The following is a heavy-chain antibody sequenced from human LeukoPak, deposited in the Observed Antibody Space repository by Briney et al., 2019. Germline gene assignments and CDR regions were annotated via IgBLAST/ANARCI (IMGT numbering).Heavy chain of an antibody. V-gene: IGHV1-3*01. CDR1: GYTFTSYA. D-gene: IGHD1-26*01. CDR2: INAGNGNT. CDR3: ARGELVERLFDY. Sequence: ASVKVSCKASGYTFTSYAMHWVRQAPGQRLEWMGWINAGNGNTKYSQKFQGRVTITRDTSASTAYMELSSLRSEDTAVYYCARGELVERLFDYWGQGTLVTVSS. J-gene: IGHJ4*02.